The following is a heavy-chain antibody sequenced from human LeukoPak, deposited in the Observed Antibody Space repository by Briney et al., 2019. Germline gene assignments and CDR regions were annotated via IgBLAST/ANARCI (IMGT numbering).Heavy chain of an antibody. CDR2: ISGSGGST. V-gene: IGHV3-23*01. J-gene: IGHJ4*02. CDR3: AKVGSSSCFDY. CDR1: GFTFSSYA. Sequence: GGSLRLSRAASGFTFSSYAMSWVRQAPGKGLEWVSAISGSGGSTYYADSVKGRFTISRDNSKNTLYLQMKSLRAEDTAVYYCAKVGSSSCFDYWGQGTLVTVSS. D-gene: IGHD6-13*01.